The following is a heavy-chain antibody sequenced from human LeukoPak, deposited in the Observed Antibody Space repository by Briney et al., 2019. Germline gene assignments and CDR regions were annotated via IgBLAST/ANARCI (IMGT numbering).Heavy chain of an antibody. CDR1: GYTFTSYY. D-gene: IGHD5-24*01. Sequence: ASVKVSCKASGYTFTSYYMHWVRQAPGQGLEWMGIINPSGGSTNYAQKFQGRVTMTRDTSTSTVYMELSSLRSGDTAVYHCARVGDGYSIDYWGQGTLVTVSS. V-gene: IGHV1-46*01. J-gene: IGHJ4*02. CDR2: INPSGGST. CDR3: ARVGDGYSIDY.